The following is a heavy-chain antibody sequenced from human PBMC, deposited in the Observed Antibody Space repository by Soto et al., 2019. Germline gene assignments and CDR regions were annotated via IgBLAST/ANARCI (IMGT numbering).Heavy chain of an antibody. V-gene: IGHV4-39*01. J-gene: IGHJ5*02. CDR3: ASPRKQQLVHGWFDP. CDR2: IYYSGGT. D-gene: IGHD6-13*01. Sequence: QLQLQESGPGLVKPSETLSLTCTVSGGSISSSSYYWGWIRQPPGKGWEWIGSIYYSGGTYYNPSLKSRVTISVDTSKNQFSMKLSSVTAADTAVYYCASPRKQQLVHGWFDPWGQGTLVTVSS. CDR1: GGSISSSSYY.